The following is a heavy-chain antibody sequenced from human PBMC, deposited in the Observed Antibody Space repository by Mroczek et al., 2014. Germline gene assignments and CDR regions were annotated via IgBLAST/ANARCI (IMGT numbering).Heavy chain of an antibody. CDR3: AIEVATIFGVGVDY. J-gene: IGHJ4*02. CDR2: INHSGST. Sequence: QVQLQQWGAGLLKPSETLSLTCAVYGGSFSGYYWSWIRQPPGKGLEWIGEINHSGSTNYNPSLKSRVTISVDTSKNQFSLKLSSVTAADTAVYYCAIEVATIFGVGVDYWGQGTLVTVSS. V-gene: IGHV4-34*01. CDR1: GGSFSGYY. D-gene: IGHD3-3*01.